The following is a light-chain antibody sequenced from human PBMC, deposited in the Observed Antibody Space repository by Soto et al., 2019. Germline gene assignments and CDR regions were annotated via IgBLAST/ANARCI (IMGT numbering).Light chain of an antibody. CDR3: SSHVGTSTPHVA. Sequence: QSALTQPASVSGSPGQSITIPCTGTSSDVGGNNYVSWYQQYPGKAPKLIIYHVSDRPSGVSNRFSGSKSGSTASLTISGLQAEDEADYYCSSHVGTSTPHVAFGGGTKRPS. V-gene: IGLV2-14*03. CDR2: HVS. CDR1: SSDVGGNNY. J-gene: IGLJ2*01.